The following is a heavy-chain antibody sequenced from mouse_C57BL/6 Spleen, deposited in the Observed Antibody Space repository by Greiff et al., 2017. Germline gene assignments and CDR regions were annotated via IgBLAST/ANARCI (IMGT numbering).Heavy chain of an antibody. CDR3: AREGYDGYYYAMDY. V-gene: IGHV1-75*01. CDR2: IFPGSGST. J-gene: IGHJ4*01. CDR1: GYTFTDYY. D-gene: IGHD2-2*01. Sequence: VKLVESGPELVKPGASVKISCKASGYTFTDYYINWVKQRPGQGLEWIGWIFPGSGSTYYNEKFKGKATLTVDKSSSTAYMLLSSLTSEDSAVYFCAREGYDGYYYAMDYWGQGTSVTVSS.